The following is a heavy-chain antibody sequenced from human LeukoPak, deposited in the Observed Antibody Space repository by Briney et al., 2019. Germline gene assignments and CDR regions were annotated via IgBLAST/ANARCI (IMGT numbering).Heavy chain of an antibody. D-gene: IGHD2-15*01. CDR1: GFTFSIYA. J-gene: IGHJ4*02. CDR3: AKERRGYCSGGSCYSADY. Sequence: GGSLRLSCAASGFTFSIYAMSWVRQAPGKGLEWVSAISGSGGTAYYADSVKGRFTISRDNSKNTLYLQMNSLRAEDTAVYYCAKERRGYCSGGSCYSADYWGQGTLVTVSS. V-gene: IGHV3-23*01. CDR2: ISGSGGTA.